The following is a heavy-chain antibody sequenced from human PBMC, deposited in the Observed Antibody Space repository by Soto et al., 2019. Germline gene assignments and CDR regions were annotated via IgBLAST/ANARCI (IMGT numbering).Heavy chain of an antibody. V-gene: IGHV3-30-3*01. CDR2: ISYDGSNK. CDR1: GFTFSSYA. Sequence: PGGSLRLSCAASGFTFSSYAMHWVRQAPGKGLEWVAVISYDGSNKYYADSVKGRFTISRDNSKNTLYLQMNSLRAEDTAVYYCARVMVRGVIADRYYYGMDVWGQGTKVTVSS. D-gene: IGHD3-10*01. J-gene: IGHJ6*02. CDR3: ARVMVRGVIADRYYYGMDV.